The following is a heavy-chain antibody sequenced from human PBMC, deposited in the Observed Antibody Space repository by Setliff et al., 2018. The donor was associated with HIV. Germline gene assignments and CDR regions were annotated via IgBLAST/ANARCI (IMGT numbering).Heavy chain of an antibody. D-gene: IGHD2-2*01. CDR1: RGTFTSYA. CDR3: ARKEYQLLHAFDI. J-gene: IGHJ3*02. V-gene: IGHV1-69*10. Sequence: GASVKVSCKTSRGTFTSYAFTWVRQAPGQGLEWMGGIISILNVATYAQKFQGRVTITADKSTSTVYMELSSLRSEDSAVYYCARKEYQLLHAFDIWGQGTMVTVSS. CDR2: IISILNVA.